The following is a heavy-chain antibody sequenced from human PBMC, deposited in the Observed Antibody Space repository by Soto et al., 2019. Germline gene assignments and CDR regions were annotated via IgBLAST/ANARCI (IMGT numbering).Heavy chain of an antibody. V-gene: IGHV4-39*01. CDR1: GGSISSSSYY. J-gene: IGHJ4*02. Sequence: QLQLQESGPGLVKPSETLSLTCTVSGGSISSSSYYWGWIRQPPGKGLEWIGSIYYSGSTYYNPSLKSRVTISVDTSKNQFSLKLSSVTAADTAVYYCARLNGNYYDSSGYSYFDYWGQGTLVTVSS. CDR2: IYYSGST. CDR3: ARLNGNYYDSSGYSYFDY. D-gene: IGHD3-22*01.